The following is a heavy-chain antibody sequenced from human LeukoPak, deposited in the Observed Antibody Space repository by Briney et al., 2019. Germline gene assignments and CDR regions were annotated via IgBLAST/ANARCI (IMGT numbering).Heavy chain of an antibody. CDR1: GFTFSSYA. Sequence: GGSLRLSCAASGFTFSSYAMSWVRQAPGKGLEWVSAISGSGGSTYYADSVKGRFTISRDNSKNTLYLQMNSLRPDDTAVYYCARDLTALDYWGQGTLVTVSS. CDR3: ARDLTALDY. J-gene: IGHJ4*02. V-gene: IGHV3-23*01. CDR2: ISGSGGST.